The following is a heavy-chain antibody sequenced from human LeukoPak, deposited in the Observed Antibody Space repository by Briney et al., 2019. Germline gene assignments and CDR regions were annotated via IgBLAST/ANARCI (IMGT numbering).Heavy chain of an antibody. J-gene: IGHJ4*02. D-gene: IGHD3-10*01. CDR1: GFTFSSYE. V-gene: IGHV3-48*03. Sequence: GGSLRLSCAASGFTFSSYEMNWVRQAPGKGLEWVSYISSSGSTIYYADSVKGRFTISRDNAKNSLYLQMNSLRAEDTAVYYCARDSWVRGVIITGTRSYYFDYWGQGTLVTVSS. CDR3: ARDSWVRGVIITGTRSYYFDY. CDR2: ISSSGSTI.